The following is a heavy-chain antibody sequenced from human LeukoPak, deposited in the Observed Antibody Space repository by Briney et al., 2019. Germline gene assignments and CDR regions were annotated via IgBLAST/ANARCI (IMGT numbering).Heavy chain of an antibody. Sequence: GGSLRLSCAASEFTFTNYAMTWVRQAPGKGLEWVSNINDNGGQRHYADSVKGRFTISRDNSKNTLFLQMDGLRAEDTAVYYCAKTQWKVGATDYFDYWGQGILVTVSS. J-gene: IGHJ4*02. CDR3: AKTQWKVGATDYFDY. CDR1: EFTFTNYA. CDR2: INDNGGQR. D-gene: IGHD1-26*01. V-gene: IGHV3-23*01.